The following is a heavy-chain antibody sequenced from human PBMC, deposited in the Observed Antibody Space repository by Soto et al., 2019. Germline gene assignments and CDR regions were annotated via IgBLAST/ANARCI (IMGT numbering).Heavy chain of an antibody. D-gene: IGHD4-4*01. CDR2: ISYDGSNK. J-gene: IGHJ4*02. CDR3: AKDRGGLSNYETGHFDY. V-gene: IGHV3-30*18. Sequence: GGSLRLSCAASGFTFSSYGMHWVRQAPGKGLEWVAVISYDGSNKYYADSVKGRFTISRDNSKNTLYLQMNSLRAEDTAVYYCAKDRGGLSNYETGHFDYWGQGTLVTVSS. CDR1: GFTFSSYG.